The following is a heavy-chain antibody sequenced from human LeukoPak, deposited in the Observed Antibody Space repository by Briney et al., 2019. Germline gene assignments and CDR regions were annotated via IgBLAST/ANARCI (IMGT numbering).Heavy chain of an antibody. CDR3: VGVGGYDSSGFLDY. D-gene: IGHD3-22*01. Sequence: PGGSLRLSCAASGFTFSNDGMHWVRQAPGRGLEWVALISYDGSDKHYADSVKGRFTVSRDNSKNTLYLQMNSLSRDDTAVYYCVGVGGYDSSGFLDYWAQGTLVTVSS. J-gene: IGHJ4*02. V-gene: IGHV3-30*03. CDR1: GFTFSNDG. CDR2: ISYDGSDK.